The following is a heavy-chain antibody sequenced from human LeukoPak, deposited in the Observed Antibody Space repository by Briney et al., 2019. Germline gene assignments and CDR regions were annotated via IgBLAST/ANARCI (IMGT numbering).Heavy chain of an antibody. CDR2: IIPIFGTA. J-gene: IGHJ6*03. CDR1: GGTFSSYA. CDR3: ASTNCSSTSCYNPYYYYYMDV. V-gene: IGHV1-69*13. D-gene: IGHD2-2*02. Sequence: SVKVSCKASGGTFSSYAISWVRQAPGQGLEWMGGIIPIFGTANYAQKLQGRVTITADESTSTAYMELSSLRSEDTAVYYCASTNCSSTSCYNPYYYYYMDVWGKGTTVTVSS.